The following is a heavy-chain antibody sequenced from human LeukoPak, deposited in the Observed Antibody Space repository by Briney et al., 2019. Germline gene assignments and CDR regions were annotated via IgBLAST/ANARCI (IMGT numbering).Heavy chain of an antibody. CDR2: IYHSGST. CDR1: NYSISSGYY. D-gene: IGHD3-3*01. V-gene: IGHV4-38-2*01. CDR3: ARAGPFYNFWSGHECYFDY. Sequence: PSETLSLTCVVSNYSISSGYYWGWIRQPPGKGLEWIGSIYHSGSTYYNPSLKSRVTISVDTPKTQFSLKLSSVTAADTAVYSCARAGPFYNFWSGHECYFDYWGQGTLVTVSS. J-gene: IGHJ4*02.